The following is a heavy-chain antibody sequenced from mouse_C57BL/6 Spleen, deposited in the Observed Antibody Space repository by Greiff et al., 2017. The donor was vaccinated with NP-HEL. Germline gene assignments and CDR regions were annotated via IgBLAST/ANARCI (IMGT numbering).Heavy chain of an antibody. Sequence: EVQRVESGGGLVKPGGSLKLSCAASGFTFSDYGMHWVRQAPEKGLEWVAYISSGSSTIYYADTVKGRFTISRDNAKNTLFLQMTSLRSEDTAMYYCARQGYDYDGGYFDYWGQVTTLTVSS. CDR2: ISSGSSTI. D-gene: IGHD2-4*01. CDR1: GFTFSDYG. CDR3: ARQGYDYDGGYFDY. J-gene: IGHJ2*01. V-gene: IGHV5-17*01.